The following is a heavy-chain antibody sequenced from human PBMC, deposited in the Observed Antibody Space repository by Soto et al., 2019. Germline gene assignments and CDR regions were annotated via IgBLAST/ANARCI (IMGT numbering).Heavy chain of an antibody. J-gene: IGHJ3*02. D-gene: IGHD3-10*01. CDR2: ISWNSGSI. Sequence: GGSLRLSCAASGFTFDDYAMHWVRQAPGKGLEWVSGISWNSGSIGYADSVKGRFTISRDNAKNSLYLQMNSLRAEDTALYYCAKDTFYGSGTNLQGDAFDIWGQGTMVTVSS. CDR3: AKDTFYGSGTNLQGDAFDI. CDR1: GFTFDDYA. V-gene: IGHV3-9*01.